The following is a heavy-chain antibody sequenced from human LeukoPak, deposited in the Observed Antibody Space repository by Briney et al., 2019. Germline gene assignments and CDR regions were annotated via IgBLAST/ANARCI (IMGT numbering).Heavy chain of an antibody. CDR1: GGSISSGDYY. V-gene: IGHV4-30-4*01. Sequence: EASETLSLTCTVSGGSISSGDYYWSWIRQPPGKGLEWIGYIYYSRSTYYNPSLKSRVTISVDTSKNQFSLKLSSVTAADTAVYYCARDPGVGATTLDYWGQGTLVTVSS. J-gene: IGHJ4*02. CDR2: IYYSRST. CDR3: ARDPGVGATTLDY. D-gene: IGHD1-26*01.